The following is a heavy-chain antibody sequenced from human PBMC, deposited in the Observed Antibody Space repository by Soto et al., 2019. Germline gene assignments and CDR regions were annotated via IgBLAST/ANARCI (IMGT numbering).Heavy chain of an antibody. J-gene: IGHJ3*01. V-gene: IGHV3-74*01. CDR1: GFTFSYYW. Sequence: EVQLVESGGGLVQPGESLRLSCAAYGFTFSYYWMHWVRQAPGKGLVWVSRIHSDGSSTTYADSVKGRFTISRDNARNTLYLQMNSLRAEDTAVYYCARGDRGAFDLWGQGTVVTVSS. D-gene: IGHD1-26*01. CDR3: ARGDRGAFDL. CDR2: IHSDGSST.